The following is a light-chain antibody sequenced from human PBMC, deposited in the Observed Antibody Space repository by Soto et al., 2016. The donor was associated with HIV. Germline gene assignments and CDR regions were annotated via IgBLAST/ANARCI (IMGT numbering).Light chain of an antibody. Sequence: DIQMTQSPPSLSASVGDRVTITCRASQSISNYLNWYQQKPGKAPKVLTSATSDLQSGVPSRFSGSRSGREFTLTISSLQPEDFATYYCQQSHSPPRTFGQGTKVEIK. CDR2: ATS. V-gene: IGKV1-39*01. J-gene: IGKJ1*01. CDR3: QQSHSPPRT. CDR1: QSISNY.